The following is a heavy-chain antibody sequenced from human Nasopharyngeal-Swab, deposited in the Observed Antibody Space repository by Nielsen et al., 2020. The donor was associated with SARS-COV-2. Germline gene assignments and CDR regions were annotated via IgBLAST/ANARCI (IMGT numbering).Heavy chain of an antibody. CDR3: ASGRAFFDY. CDR2: IYPGDSDT. D-gene: IGHD1-1*01. V-gene: IGHV5-51*01. J-gene: IGHJ4*02. CDR1: GYSFATYW. Sequence: GESLKISCRGSGYSFATYWTGWVRQMPGKGLEWMGIIYPGDSDTRYSPSFQGQVTISADKSINTAYLQWSSLEASDTAMYYCASGRAFFDYWGQGTLLTVSS.